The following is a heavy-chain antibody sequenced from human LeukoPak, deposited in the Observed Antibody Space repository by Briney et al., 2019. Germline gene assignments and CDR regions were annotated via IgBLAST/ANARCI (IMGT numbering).Heavy chain of an antibody. CDR2: IYYSGST. CDR1: GGSISSYY. Sequence: SETLSLTCTISGGSISSYYWSWIRQPPGKGLEWIGYIYYSGSTNYNPSLKSRVTISVDTSKNQFSLKLSSVTAADTAVYYCARTYSGYDSQAFDIWGRGTMVTVSS. V-gene: IGHV4-59*01. J-gene: IGHJ3*02. D-gene: IGHD5-12*01. CDR3: ARTYSGYDSQAFDI.